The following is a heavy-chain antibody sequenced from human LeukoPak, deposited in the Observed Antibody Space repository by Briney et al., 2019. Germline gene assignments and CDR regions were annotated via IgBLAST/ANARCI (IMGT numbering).Heavy chain of an antibody. V-gene: IGHV1-18*01. D-gene: IGHD4-17*01. CDR3: ARGGDGDYDY. CDR2: ITPYNGSP. J-gene: IGHJ4*02. Sequence: ASLKVSCKASGYTFTTAGITWVRHAPGQGLEWLGWITPYNGSPTYAQRLQGRVTLTTDTSTTTAYMELRSLTSDDTAIYHCARGGDGDYDYWGQGTLVTVSS. CDR1: GYTFTTAG.